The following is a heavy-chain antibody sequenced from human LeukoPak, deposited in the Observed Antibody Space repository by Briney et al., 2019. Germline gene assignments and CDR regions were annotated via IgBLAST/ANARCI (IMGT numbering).Heavy chain of an antibody. J-gene: IGHJ4*02. CDR1: GGSITSGGYF. V-gene: IGHV4-31*03. CDR3: ARSFGESYFDY. Sequence: PSEALSLTCTVSGGSITSGGYFWSWIRQHPGKGLEWIGYISYSGNTYYNPSLKSRLTISVDTSKNQFSLKLSSVTAADTAVYYCARSFGESYFDYWGQGILVTVSS. D-gene: IGHD3-10*01. CDR2: ISYSGNT.